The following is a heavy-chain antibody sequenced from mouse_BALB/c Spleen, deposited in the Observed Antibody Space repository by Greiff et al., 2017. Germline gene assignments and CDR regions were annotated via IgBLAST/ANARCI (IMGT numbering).Heavy chain of an antibody. CDR1: GYTFTEYT. CDR3: ARSGYYGIYWYFDV. J-gene: IGHJ1*01. Sequence: EVQRVESGPELVKPGASVKISCKTSGYTFTEYTMHWVKQSHGKSLEWIGGINPNNGGTSYNQKFKGKATLTVDKSSSTAYMELRSLTSEDSAVYYCARSGYYGIYWYFDVWGAGTTVTVSS. V-gene: IGHV1-18*01. D-gene: IGHD1-2*01. CDR2: INPNNGGT.